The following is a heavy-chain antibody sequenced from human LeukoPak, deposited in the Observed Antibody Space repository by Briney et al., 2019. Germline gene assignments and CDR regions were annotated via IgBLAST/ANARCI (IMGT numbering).Heavy chain of an antibody. CDR2: IYYGGRT. CDR3: AREKQLGPNTGYFDY. J-gene: IGHJ4*02. V-gene: IGHV4-59*01. CDR1: GDSISSYH. D-gene: IGHD6-13*01. Sequence: SETLSLTCTVSGDSISSYHWTWIRQPPGKGLEWIGYIYYGGRTNYNPSLKSRIIISLDTSKNQFSLKVTSVTAADTAVYYCAREKQLGPNTGYFDYWGQGTLVTVSS.